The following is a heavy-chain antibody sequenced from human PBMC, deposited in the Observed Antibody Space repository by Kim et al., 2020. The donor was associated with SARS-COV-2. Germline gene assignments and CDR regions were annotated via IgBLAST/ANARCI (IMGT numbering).Heavy chain of an antibody. D-gene: IGHD3-22*01. J-gene: IGHJ4*02. CDR2: INHSGST. V-gene: IGHV4-34*01. Sequence: SETLSLTCAVYGGSFSGYYWSWIRQPPGKGLEWIGEINHSGSTNYNPSLKSRVTISVDTSKNQFSLKLSSVTAADTAVYYCARTYYYDSSGLSYYFDYWGQGTLVTVSS. CDR3: ARTYYYDSSGLSYYFDY. CDR1: GGSFSGYY.